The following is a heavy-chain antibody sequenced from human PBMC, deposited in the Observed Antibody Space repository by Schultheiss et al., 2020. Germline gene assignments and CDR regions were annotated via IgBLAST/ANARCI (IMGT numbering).Heavy chain of an antibody. CDR3: ARERQVAGLDY. J-gene: IGHJ4*02. CDR2: ISSSSSTI. CDR1: GFTFSSYS. Sequence: SGSLRLSCAASGFTFSSYSMNWVRQAPGKGLEWVSYISSSSSTIYYADSVKGRFTISRDNAKNSLYLQMNSLRAEDTAMYYCARERQVAGLDYWGRGTLVTVSS. D-gene: IGHD6-19*01. V-gene: IGHV3-48*01.